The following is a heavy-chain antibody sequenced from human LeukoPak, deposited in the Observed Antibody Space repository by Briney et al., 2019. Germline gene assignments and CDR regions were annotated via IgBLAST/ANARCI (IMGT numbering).Heavy chain of an antibody. CDR3: ARSQDIVVVTDYYYYYMDV. D-gene: IGHD2-21*02. Sequence: PSETLSLTCNVSGGSISSYYWSWIRQPPGKGLEWIGYIYYSGSTNYNPSLKSRVTISVDTSKNQFSLKLSSVTAADTAVYYCARSQDIVVVTDYYYYYMDVWGKGTTVTVSS. CDR2: IYYSGST. J-gene: IGHJ6*03. V-gene: IGHV4-59*01. CDR1: GGSISSYY.